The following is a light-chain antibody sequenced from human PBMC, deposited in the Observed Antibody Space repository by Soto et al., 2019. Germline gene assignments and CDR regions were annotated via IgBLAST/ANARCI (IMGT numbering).Light chain of an antibody. CDR3: QQYGSSPPVT. CDR1: KSVSTSY. CDR2: GAS. V-gene: IGKV3-20*01. J-gene: IGKJ4*01. Sequence: DTVLTQSPDTLSLSPGERATSLRTDSKSVSTSYLAWYQQKPGQAPRLLIYGASSRATGIPDRFSGSGSGTEFTLTISRLEPEDFAVYYCQQYGSSPPVTFGGGTKVDIK.